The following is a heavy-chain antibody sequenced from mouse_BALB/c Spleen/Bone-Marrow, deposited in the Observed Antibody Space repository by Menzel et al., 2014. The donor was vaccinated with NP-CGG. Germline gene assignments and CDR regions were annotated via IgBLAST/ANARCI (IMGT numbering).Heavy chain of an antibody. D-gene: IGHD2-14*01. CDR2: IYPGNGNT. V-gene: IGHV1-77*01. Sequence: LVESGAELARPGASVKLSCKASGYTFTDYYINWVRRRTGQGLEWIGEIYPGNGNTYYNEKFKGKATLTADKSSSTAYMQLSSLTSEDSAVYFCARGGYYRYDGFAYWGQGTLVTVSA. CDR3: ARGGYYRYDGFAY. J-gene: IGHJ3*01. CDR1: GYTFTDYY.